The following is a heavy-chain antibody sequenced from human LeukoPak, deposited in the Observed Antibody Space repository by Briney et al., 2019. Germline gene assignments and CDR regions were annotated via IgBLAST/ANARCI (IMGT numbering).Heavy chain of an antibody. CDR3: ARGRRLGRWLRIYY. CDR2: IIPIFGTA. J-gene: IGHJ4*02. V-gene: IGHV1-69*13. Sequence: ASVKVSCKASGGTFSSYAISWVRQAPGQGLEWMGGIIPIFGTANYAQKFQGRVTITADESTSTAYMELSSLRSEDTAVYYCARGRRLGRWLRIYYWGQGTLVTVSS. D-gene: IGHD5-24*01. CDR1: GGTFSSYA.